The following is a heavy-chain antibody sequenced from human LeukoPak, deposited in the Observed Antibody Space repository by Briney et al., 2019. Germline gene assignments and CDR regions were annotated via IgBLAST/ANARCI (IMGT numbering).Heavy chain of an antibody. D-gene: IGHD2-21*02. V-gene: IGHV3-7*01. CDR2: INPDGRDT. CDR3: TSWGDTTAEYFQR. Sequence: GGSLRLSCVVSGFMFNRCWMNWVRQASGKGLEWVAHINPDGRDTYYVDSVKGRFTISRDNAQNSMYMQMNGLRVEDTAVYYCTSWGDTTAEYFQRWGQGTLVTVSS. J-gene: IGHJ1*01. CDR1: GFMFNRCW.